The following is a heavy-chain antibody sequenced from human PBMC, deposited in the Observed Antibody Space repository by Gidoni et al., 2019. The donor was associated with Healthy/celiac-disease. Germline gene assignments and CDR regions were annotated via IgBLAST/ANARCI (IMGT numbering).Heavy chain of an antibody. D-gene: IGHD3-16*01. CDR1: GVTFNSYA. V-gene: IGHV1-69*06. J-gene: IGHJ6*02. CDR2: IIPIFGTA. CDR3: ARASPRGSQYYYYYYGMDV. Sequence: QVQLVQSGAEVKKPGSSVKVSCKASGVTFNSYAISWVRQAPGQGLEWMGGIIPIFGTANDAQKFQGRVTITADKSTSTAYMELSSLRSEDTAVYYCARASPRGSQYYYYYYGMDVWGQGTTVTVSS.